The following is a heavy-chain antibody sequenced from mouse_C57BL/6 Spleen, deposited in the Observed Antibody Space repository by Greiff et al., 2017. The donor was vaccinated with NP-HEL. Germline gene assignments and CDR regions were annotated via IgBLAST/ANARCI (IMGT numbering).Heavy chain of an antibody. D-gene: IGHD2-3*01. CDR1: GYTFTDYF. Sequence: VQLKQSGPELVKPGASVKISCKASGYTFTDYFMNWVKQSHGKSLEWIGDINPNNGGTSYNQKFKGKATLTVDKSSSTAYMELRSLTSEDSAVYYCARCSPLYDGYYVTFDYWGQGTTLTVSS. CDR3: ARCSPLYDGYYVTFDY. J-gene: IGHJ2*01. CDR2: INPNNGGT. V-gene: IGHV1-26*01.